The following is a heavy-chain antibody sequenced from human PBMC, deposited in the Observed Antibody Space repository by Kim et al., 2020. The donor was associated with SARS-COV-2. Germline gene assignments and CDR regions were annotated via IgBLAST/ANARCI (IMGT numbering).Heavy chain of an antibody. CDR2: ISWNSGSI. D-gene: IGHD2-15*01. CDR1: GFTCGDYA. Sequence: GGSLRLSCAASGFTCGDYAMHWVRQAPGKGLEWVSGISWNSGSIGYADSVKGRFTISRDNAKNSLYLQMNSLRAEDTALYYCAKERGGHWGQGTLVTVSS. J-gene: IGHJ4*02. CDR3: AKERGGH. V-gene: IGHV3-9*01.